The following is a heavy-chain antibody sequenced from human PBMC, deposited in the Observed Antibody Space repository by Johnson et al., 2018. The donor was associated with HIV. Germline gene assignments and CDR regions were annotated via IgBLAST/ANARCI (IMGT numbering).Heavy chain of an antibody. V-gene: IGHV3-64*01. CDR1: GFTFSSYA. CDR2: ITSNGEST. CDR3: ARGGATLLDAFYI. Sequence: VQLVESGGGVVQPGRSLRLSCAASGFTFSSYAMHWVRQAPGKGLEFVSTITSNGESTYYANSVKGRFTISIDNSKNTLYLQLGSLRGEDMAVYYCARGGATLLDAFYIWGRGTMVTVSS. D-gene: IGHD1-26*01. J-gene: IGHJ3*02.